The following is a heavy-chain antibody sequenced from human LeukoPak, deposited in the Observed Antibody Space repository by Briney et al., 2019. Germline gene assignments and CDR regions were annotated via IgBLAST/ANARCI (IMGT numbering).Heavy chain of an antibody. J-gene: IGHJ4*02. Sequence: SQTLSLTCTVSGGSISSYYWSWIRQPPGKGLEWIGYIFYSGSTNYNPSLKSRVTISVDTSKNQSSLKLSSVTAADTAVYYCARGLYYYGSGSSPLDYWGQGTLVTVSA. CDR3: ARGLYYYGSGSSPLDY. CDR1: GGSISSYY. D-gene: IGHD3-10*01. CDR2: IFYSGST. V-gene: IGHV4-59*01.